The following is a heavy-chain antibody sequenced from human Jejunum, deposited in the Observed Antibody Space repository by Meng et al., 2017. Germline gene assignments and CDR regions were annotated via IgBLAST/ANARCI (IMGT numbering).Heavy chain of an antibody. Sequence: VQLGKSGAGVKKPGAKGKTSCKVSGYTFTDYYMHWVQQAPGKGLEWMGLVDPEDGETIYAEKFQGRVTITADTSTDTAYMELSSLRSEDTAVYYCATDPGYCSGGSCYNGYWGQGTLVTVSS. CDR2: VDPEDGET. CDR3: ATDPGYCSGGSCYNGY. CDR1: GYTFTDYY. D-gene: IGHD2-15*01. J-gene: IGHJ4*02. V-gene: IGHV1-69-2*01.